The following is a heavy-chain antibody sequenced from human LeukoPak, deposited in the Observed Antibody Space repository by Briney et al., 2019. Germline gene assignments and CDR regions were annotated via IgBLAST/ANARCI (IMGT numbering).Heavy chain of an antibody. J-gene: IGHJ4*02. CDR1: GYTFTGYY. V-gene: IGHV1-8*02. D-gene: IGHD2-2*02. CDR3: VRGTPYCSSASCYNY. Sequence: ASVKVSCKASGYTFTGYYMHWVRQAPGQGLEWMGWVNPNSGNSGYAQKFQGRVTMTTNTSINTAYMELINLQSDDTAVYYCVRGTPYCSSASCYNYWGQGSLVTVSS. CDR2: VNPNSGNS.